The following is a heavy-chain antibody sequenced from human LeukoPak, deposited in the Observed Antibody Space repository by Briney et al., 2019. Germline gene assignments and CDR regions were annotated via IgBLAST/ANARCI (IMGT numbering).Heavy chain of an antibody. CDR2: IIPIFGTA. Sequence: ASVKVSCKTSGYRFTNNYMHWVRQAPGQGLEWMGGIIPIFGTANYAQKFQVRVTITADESTSTAYMELSSLRSEDTAVYYCARGHYYDSSGYCLFDYWGQGTLVTVSS. V-gene: IGHV1-69*13. CDR3: ARGHYYDSSGYCLFDY. J-gene: IGHJ4*02. CDR1: GYRFTNNY. D-gene: IGHD3-22*01.